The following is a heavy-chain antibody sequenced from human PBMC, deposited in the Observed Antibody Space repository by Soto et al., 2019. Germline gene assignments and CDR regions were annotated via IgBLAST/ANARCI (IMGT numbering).Heavy chain of an antibody. CDR1: GGSISTSRSY. CDR3: ARQPTTGDTDLWFDP. V-gene: IGHV4-39*01. J-gene: IGHJ5*02. CDR2: IFYSGST. D-gene: IGHD2-21*01. Sequence: PSETLSLTCSVSGGSISTSRSYWAWIRQPPGKGLEWLASIFYSGSTFYNPSLASRVSVSVDTSKNEFSLKLRSVTAADTAVYYCARQPTTGDTDLWFDPWGQGTLVTVSS.